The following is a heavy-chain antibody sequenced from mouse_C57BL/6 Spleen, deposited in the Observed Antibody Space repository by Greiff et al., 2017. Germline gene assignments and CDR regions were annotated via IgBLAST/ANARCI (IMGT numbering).Heavy chain of an antibody. D-gene: IGHD1-1*01. CDR2: IDPNSGGT. CDR1: GYTFTSYW. V-gene: IGHV1-72*01. CDR3: ARWTTVVATDDY. J-gene: IGHJ2*01. Sequence: QVHVKQPGAELVKPGASVKLSCKASGYTFTSYWMHWVKQRPGRGLEWIGRIDPNSGGTKYNEKFKSKATLTVDKPSSTAYMQLSSRTSDDSAVYYCARWTTVVATDDYWGQGTTLTVSS.